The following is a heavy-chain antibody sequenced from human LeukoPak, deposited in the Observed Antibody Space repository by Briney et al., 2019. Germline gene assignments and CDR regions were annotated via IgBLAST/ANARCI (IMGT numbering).Heavy chain of an antibody. J-gene: IGHJ3*02. V-gene: IGHV4-59*01. CDR3: ARDGYSSGWSHDAFDI. D-gene: IGHD6-19*01. CDR2: IYYSGST. CDR1: GGSISSYY. Sequence: PSETLSLTCTVSGGSISSYYWSWIRQPPGKGLEWMGYIYYSGSTNYNPSLKSRVTISVDTSKNQFSLNLSSVTAADTAVYYCARDGYSSGWSHDAFDIWGQGTMVTVSS.